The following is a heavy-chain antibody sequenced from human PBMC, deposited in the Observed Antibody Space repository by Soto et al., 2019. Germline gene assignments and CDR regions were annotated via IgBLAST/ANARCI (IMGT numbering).Heavy chain of an antibody. D-gene: IGHD6-19*01. V-gene: IGHV3-15*07. J-gene: IGHJ5*02. CDR2: IKSKTDGGTT. Sequence: SLRLSCAASGSTFSNAWMNWVRQAPGKGLEWVGRIKSKTDGGTTDYAAPVKGRFAISRDNSKNTLFLQMNSLRDEDTAMYYCAKYVYNTGWYLPFDPWGQGTLVTVS. CDR1: GSTFSNAW. CDR3: AKYVYNTGWYLPFDP.